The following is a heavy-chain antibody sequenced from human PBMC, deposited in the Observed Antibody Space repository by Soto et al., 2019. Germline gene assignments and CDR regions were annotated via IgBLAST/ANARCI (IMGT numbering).Heavy chain of an antibody. CDR1: GFTFSSYS. D-gene: IGHD4-17*01. J-gene: IGHJ6*03. V-gene: IGHV3-21*01. CDR2: ISSSSSYI. Sequence: GGSLRLSCAASGFTFSSYSMNWVRQAPGKGLEWVSSISSSSSYIYYADSVKGRFTISRDNAKNSLYLQMNSLRAEDTAVYYCARAQRPSWTTVTTDYYMDVWGKGTTVTVSS. CDR3: ARAQRPSWTTVTTDYYMDV.